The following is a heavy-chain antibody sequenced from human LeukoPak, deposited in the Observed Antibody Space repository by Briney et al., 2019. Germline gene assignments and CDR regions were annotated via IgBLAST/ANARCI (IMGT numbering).Heavy chain of an antibody. D-gene: IGHD2-2*01. J-gene: IGHJ4*02. CDR3: GCSSTSWDRFDY. CDR1: GFTFSSFN. V-gene: IGHV3-48*01. CDR2: ISSSSSSM. Sequence: GGSLRLSCAASGFTFSSFNINWVRQAPGKGLEWVSYISSSSSSMYYADSVKGRFTISRDNAKNSLYLQMNSLRAEDTAVYYCGCSSTSWDRFDYWGQGTLVTVSS.